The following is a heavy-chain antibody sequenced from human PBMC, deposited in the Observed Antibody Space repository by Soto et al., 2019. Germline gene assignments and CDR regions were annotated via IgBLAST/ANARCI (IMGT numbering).Heavy chain of an antibody. CDR1: GVTFSSYS. V-gene: IGHV3-21*01. CDR3: ARYSRSSSSEGYYYYYMDV. J-gene: IGHJ6*03. D-gene: IGHD6-6*01. Sequence: DVQLVESGGGLVEPGGSLRLSCAASGVTFSSYSMNWVRQAPGKGLEWVSSISSGSSYIYYADSVKGRFTISRDNAKHSLYLQMNCLRAEDTAVYYWARYSRSSSSEGYYYYYMDVWGKGTTVTVAS. CDR2: ISSGSSYI.